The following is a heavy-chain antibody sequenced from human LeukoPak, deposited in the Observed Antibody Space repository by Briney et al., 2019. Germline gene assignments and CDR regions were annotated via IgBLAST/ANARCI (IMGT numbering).Heavy chain of an antibody. CDR1: GGSISSYY. J-gene: IGHJ6*03. V-gene: IGHV4-59*01. Sequence: PSETLSLTCAVSGGSISSYYWSWIRQPPGKGLEWIGYIYYSGSTNYNPSLKSRATISVDTSKNQFSLKLSSVTAADTAVYYCARIPVRSSSGYYYYYMDVWGKGTTVTVSS. CDR2: IYYSGST. D-gene: IGHD6-6*01. CDR3: ARIPVRSSSGYYYYYMDV.